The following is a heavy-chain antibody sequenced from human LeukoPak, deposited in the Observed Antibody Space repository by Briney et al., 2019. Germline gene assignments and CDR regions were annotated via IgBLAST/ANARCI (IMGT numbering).Heavy chain of an antibody. CDR2: IYYSGST. CDR1: GGSISSSSYY. CDR3: ARHTYYYDSSGYLYPRAFDI. Sequence: SETLSLTCTVSGGSISSSSYYWGWIRQPPGKGLEWIGSIYYSGSTYYSPSLKSRVTISVDTSKNQFSLKLSSVTAADTAVYYCARHTYYYDSSGYLYPRAFDIWGQGTMVTVSS. D-gene: IGHD3-22*01. V-gene: IGHV4-39*01. J-gene: IGHJ3*02.